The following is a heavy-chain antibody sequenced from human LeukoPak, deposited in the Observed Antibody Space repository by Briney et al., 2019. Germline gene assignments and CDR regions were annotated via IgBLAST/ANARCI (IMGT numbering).Heavy chain of an antibody. CDR3: ARSGYSGDNPSDY. CDR2: ISYDGNNE. V-gene: IGHV3-30-3*01. J-gene: IGHJ4*02. CDR1: GFTFTRYA. Sequence: GGSLRLSCAASGFTFTRYAMHWVRQAPGKGLEWVAVISYDGNNEYYADSVKGRFTISRDNSKNTQYLQMNSLRGEDTAMYYYARSGYSGDNPSDYWGQGTLVTVSS. D-gene: IGHD5-12*01.